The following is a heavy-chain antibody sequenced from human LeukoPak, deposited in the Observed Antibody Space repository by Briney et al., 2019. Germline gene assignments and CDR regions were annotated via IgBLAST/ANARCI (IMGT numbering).Heavy chain of an antibody. CDR2: ISSSSSYI. J-gene: IGHJ4*02. D-gene: IGHD6-13*01. CDR3: ARGHPPKQQLVLLGYYFDY. CDR1: GFTFSSYS. V-gene: IGHV3-21*01. Sequence: GGSLRLSCAASGFTFSSYSMNWVRQAPGKGLEWVSSISSSSSYIYYADSVKGRFTISRDNSKNTLYLQMNSLRAEDTAVYYCARGHPPKQQLVLLGYYFDYWGQGTLVTVSS.